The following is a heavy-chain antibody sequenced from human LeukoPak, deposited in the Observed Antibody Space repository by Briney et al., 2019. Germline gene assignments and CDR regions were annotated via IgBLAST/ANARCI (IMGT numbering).Heavy chain of an antibody. J-gene: IGHJ4*02. CDR3: AVSDDSDVWSGH. D-gene: IGHD3-3*01. V-gene: IGHV3-30*02. CDR2: MRKDGSDK. Sequence: PGGSLRLSCTASGFTLGNYGTHWVRQAPGKGLEWVSFMRKDGSDKKYVDSVKGRFTISRDNSKNTLYLQMNNLRAEDTAVYYCAVSDDSDVWSGHWGQGTLVTVSS. CDR1: GFTLGNYG.